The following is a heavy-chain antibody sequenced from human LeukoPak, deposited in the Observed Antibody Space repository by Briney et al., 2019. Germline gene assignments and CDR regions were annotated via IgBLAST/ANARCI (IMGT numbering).Heavy chain of an antibody. J-gene: IGHJ4*02. CDR1: GYTFGDYY. V-gene: IGHV1-2*02. CDR2: INPKTNGT. Sequence: GASVKVSCKASGYTFGDYYVHWVRQALGQGLEWMGWINPKTNGTNFALKFLGRVTMTRDTSISTAYMELTSLISDDTALYYCARSKRRGDLLDYWGQGTLVTVPS. D-gene: IGHD2-21*02. CDR3: ARSKRRGDLLDY.